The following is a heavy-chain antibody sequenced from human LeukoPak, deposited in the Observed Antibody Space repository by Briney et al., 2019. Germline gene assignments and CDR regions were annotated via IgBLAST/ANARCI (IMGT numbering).Heavy chain of an antibody. CDR3: ARGLTGIIVVPAADNYYYYMDV. J-gene: IGHJ6*03. CDR1: GGSFSGYY. CDR2: INHSGST. Sequence: SSETLSLTCAVYGGSFSGYYWSWIRQPPGKGLEWIGEINHSGSTNYNPSLKSRVTISVDTSKNQFSLKLSSVTAADTAVYHCARGLTGIIVVPAADNYYYYMDVWGKGTTVTVSS. D-gene: IGHD2-2*01. V-gene: IGHV4-34*01.